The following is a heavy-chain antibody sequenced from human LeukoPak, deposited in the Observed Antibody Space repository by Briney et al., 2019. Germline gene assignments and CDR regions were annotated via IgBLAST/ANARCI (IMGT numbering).Heavy chain of an antibody. CDR2: ISSSGSTI. D-gene: IGHD3-3*01. CDR1: GFTFSDYY. V-gene: IGHV3-11*04. Sequence: KPGGSLRLSCAASGFTFSDYYMSWIRQAPGKGLEWVSYISSSGSTIYYADSVKGRFTISRDNAKNSLYLQINSLRAEDTAVYYCASPEDFWSGFDYWGQGTLVTVSS. CDR3: ASPEDFWSGFDY. J-gene: IGHJ4*02.